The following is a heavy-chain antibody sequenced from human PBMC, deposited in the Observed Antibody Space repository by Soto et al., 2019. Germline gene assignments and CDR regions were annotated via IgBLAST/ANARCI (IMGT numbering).Heavy chain of an antibody. CDR3: ARDKRDLRFLEWSYYYDY. V-gene: IGHV3-30-3*01. Sequence: QVQLVESGGGVVQPGRSLRLSCAASGFTFSSYAMHWVRQAPGKGLEWVAVISYDGSNKYYADSVKGRFTISRDNSKNPQYLQMNSLRAEDTAVYYCARDKRDLRFLEWSYYYDYWGQGSLVTVSS. J-gene: IGHJ4*02. D-gene: IGHD3-3*01. CDR1: GFTFSSYA. CDR2: ISYDGSNK.